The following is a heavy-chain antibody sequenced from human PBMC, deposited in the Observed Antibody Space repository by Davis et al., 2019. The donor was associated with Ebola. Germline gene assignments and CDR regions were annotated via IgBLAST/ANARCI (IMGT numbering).Heavy chain of an antibody. CDR1: GYTFTGYY. CDR2: IIPILGIA. J-gene: IGHJ4*02. V-gene: IGHV1-69*04. Sequence: AASVKVSCKASGYTFTGYYMHWVRQAPGQGLEWMGRIIPILGIANYAQKFQGRVTITADKSTSTAYMELSSLRSEDTAVYYCARDQWLTPYYFDYWGQGTLVTVSS. D-gene: IGHD6-19*01. CDR3: ARDQWLTPYYFDY.